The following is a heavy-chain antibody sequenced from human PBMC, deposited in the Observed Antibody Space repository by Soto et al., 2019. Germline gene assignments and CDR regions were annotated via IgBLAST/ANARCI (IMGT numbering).Heavy chain of an antibody. CDR2: INPSSGST. J-gene: IGHJ6*02. D-gene: IGHD1-7*01. CDR3: ARDANYALTFHYFGMDV. CDR1: EYPFTNYY. Sequence: QVQLVQSGAEVKKPGASVKVSCKASEYPFTNYYIHWVRQAPGQGPEWMGIINPSSGSTSSAQKFQGRLSLTRDTSASTVFMDLSGLSSEDTAVYYCARDANYALTFHYFGMDVWGQGTTVTVSS. V-gene: IGHV1-46*01.